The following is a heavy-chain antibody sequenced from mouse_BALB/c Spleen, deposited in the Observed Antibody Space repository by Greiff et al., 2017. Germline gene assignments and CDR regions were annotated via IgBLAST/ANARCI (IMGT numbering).Heavy chain of an antibody. Sequence: VQLKQSGAELVKPGASVKLSCTASGFNIKDTYMHWVKQRPEQGLEWIGRIDPANGNTKYDPKFQGKATITADTSSNTAYLQLSSLTSEDTAVYYCARGRGYGFYAMDYWGQGTSVTVSS. D-gene: IGHD2-2*01. CDR2: IDPANGNT. CDR1: GFNIKDTY. V-gene: IGHV14-3*02. CDR3: ARGRGYGFYAMDY. J-gene: IGHJ4*01.